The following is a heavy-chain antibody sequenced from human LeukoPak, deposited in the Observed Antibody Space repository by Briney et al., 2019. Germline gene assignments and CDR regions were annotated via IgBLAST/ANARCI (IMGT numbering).Heavy chain of an antibody. CDR3: ARETVGYCSSTSCYTYYYYYMDV. J-gene: IGHJ6*03. CDR1: GGSISSYY. Sequence: SETLSLTCTVSGGSISSYYWNWIRQPPGKGLEWIGHIYYSGSTNYNPSLKSRITMTVDTSKNQFSLRLSSVTAADTAVYYCARETVGYCSSTSCYTYYYYYMDVWGKGTTVTVSS. D-gene: IGHD2-2*02. V-gene: IGHV4-59*12. CDR2: IYYSGST.